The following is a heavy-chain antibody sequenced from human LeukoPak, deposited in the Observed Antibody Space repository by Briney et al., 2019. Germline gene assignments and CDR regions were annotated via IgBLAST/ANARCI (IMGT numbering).Heavy chain of an antibody. CDR1: GFTFSRFA. D-gene: IGHD3-22*01. J-gene: IGHJ4*02. CDR3: ARYYYDSTTRAYYFDY. Sequence: GGSLRLSCEASGFTFSRFAMSWVRQAPGKGLEWVSSISGSDRTTYYADSVKGRFTISRDNSKNTLYLLMDSLRAEDTAVYYCARYYYDSTTRAYYFDYWGQGTLVTVSS. CDR2: ISGSDRTT. V-gene: IGHV3-23*01.